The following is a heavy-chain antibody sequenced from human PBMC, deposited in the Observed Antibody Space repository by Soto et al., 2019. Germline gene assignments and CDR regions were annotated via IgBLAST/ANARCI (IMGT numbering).Heavy chain of an antibody. Sequence: SETLSLTCTVSGGSISSYYWSWIRQPPGKGLEWIGYIYYSGSTNYNPSLKGRVTISVDTSKNQFSLKLSSVTAADTAVYYCARVRRIAAAGTWFDYWGQGTLVTVSS. CDR3: ARVRRIAAAGTWFDY. J-gene: IGHJ4*02. CDR1: GGSISSYY. CDR2: IYYSGST. D-gene: IGHD6-13*01. V-gene: IGHV4-59*01.